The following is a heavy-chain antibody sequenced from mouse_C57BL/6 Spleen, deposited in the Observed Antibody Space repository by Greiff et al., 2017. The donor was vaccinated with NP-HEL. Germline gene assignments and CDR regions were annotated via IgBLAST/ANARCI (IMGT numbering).Heavy chain of an antibody. CDR3: ASDYDWFAY. J-gene: IGHJ3*01. CDR2: ISDGGSYT. V-gene: IGHV5-4*01. Sequence: EVQLQESGGGLVKPGGSLKLSCAASGFTFSSYAMSWVRQTPEKRLEWVATISDGGSYTYYPDNVKGRFTISRDNAKNNLYLQMSHLKSEDTAMYYCASDYDWFAYWGQGTLVTVSA. CDR1: GFTFSSYA. D-gene: IGHD2-12*01.